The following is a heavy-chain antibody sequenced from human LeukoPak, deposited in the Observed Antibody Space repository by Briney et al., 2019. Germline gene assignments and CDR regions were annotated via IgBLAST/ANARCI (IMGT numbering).Heavy chain of an antibody. Sequence: PGEPLKISCKGSGFSFTNYWIGWVRQPPGKRLEWMGIIYPGDSDTRYSPSFQGQVTISADKSISTAYLQWSSLKASDTAMYYCARRFGARGESADFDYWGQGTLVTVSS. V-gene: IGHV5-51*01. CDR3: ARRFGARGESADFDY. CDR2: IYPGDSDT. D-gene: IGHD3-10*01. CDR1: GFSFTNYW. J-gene: IGHJ4*02.